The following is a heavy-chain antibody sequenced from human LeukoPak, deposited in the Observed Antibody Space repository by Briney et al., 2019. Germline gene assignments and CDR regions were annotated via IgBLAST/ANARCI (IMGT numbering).Heavy chain of an antibody. V-gene: IGHV4-34*01. CDR3: ARRPHEGATTRSDYFDY. CDR1: GGSFSGYY. J-gene: IGHJ4*02. D-gene: IGHD1-26*01. CDR2: INHSGST. Sequence: SETLSLTCAVYGGSFSGYYWSWIRQPPGKGLEWIGEINHSGSTNYNPSLKSRVTISVDTSKNQFSLKLSSVTAADTAVYYCARRPHEGATTRSDYFDYWGQGTLVTVSS.